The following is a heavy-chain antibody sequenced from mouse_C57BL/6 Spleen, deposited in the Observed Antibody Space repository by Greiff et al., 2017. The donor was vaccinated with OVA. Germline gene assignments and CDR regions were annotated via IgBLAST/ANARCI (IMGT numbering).Heavy chain of an antibody. CDR1: GYTFTSYW. D-gene: IGHD3-1*01. V-gene: IGHV1-50*01. Sequence: QVQLQQPGAELVKPGASVKLSCKASGYTFTSYWMQWVKQTPGQGLEWIGEIDPSDSYTNYNQKFKGKATLTVDTSTSTAYMRLSSLTSEDSAVYYCARSGDFGIAYWGQGTLVTVSA. CDR2: IDPSDSYT. CDR3: ARSGDFGIAY. J-gene: IGHJ3*01.